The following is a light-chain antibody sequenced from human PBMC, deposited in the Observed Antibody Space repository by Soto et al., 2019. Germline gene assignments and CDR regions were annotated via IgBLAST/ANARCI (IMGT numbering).Light chain of an antibody. CDR3: SSYTSTNTHVV. CDR1: SSDVGGYNY. V-gene: IGLV2-14*03. J-gene: IGLJ2*01. Sequence: QSVLTQPASVSGSPGQSITISCTGTSSDVGGYNYVSWYQQHPGKAPKLMIYDVRNRPSGVSNRFSGSKSGNTASLTISGLQAEDEADYFCSSYTSTNTHVVFGGGTKLTVL. CDR2: DVR.